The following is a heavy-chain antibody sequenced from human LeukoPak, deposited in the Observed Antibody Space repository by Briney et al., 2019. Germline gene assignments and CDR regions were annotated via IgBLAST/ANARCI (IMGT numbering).Heavy chain of an antibody. CDR2: ISAYNGNT. Sequence: GASVKVSCKASGYTFTSYGISWVRQAPGQGLEGMGWISAYNGNTNYAQKLQGRVTMTTDTSTSTAYMELRSLRSDDTAVYYCARVCGGDCYSDFDYWGQGTLVTVSS. V-gene: IGHV1-18*01. CDR1: GYTFTSYG. J-gene: IGHJ4*02. D-gene: IGHD2-21*02. CDR3: ARVCGGDCYSDFDY.